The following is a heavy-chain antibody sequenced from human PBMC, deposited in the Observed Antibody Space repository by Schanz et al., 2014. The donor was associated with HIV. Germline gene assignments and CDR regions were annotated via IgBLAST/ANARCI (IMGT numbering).Heavy chain of an antibody. J-gene: IGHJ4*02. D-gene: IGHD2-2*01. CDR2: ISYDGSNK. CDR3: AKVGRIYSTTWIDY. CDR1: GFTFSDYH. V-gene: IGHV3-30*18. Sequence: VRLVESGGGLVKPGGSLRLSCAASGFTFSDYHMSWIRQAPGKGLEWVAVISYDGSNKYYADSVKGRFTISRDNSKNTLYLEMNSLRPEDTAVYYCAKVGRIYSTTWIDYWGQGTLVTVSS.